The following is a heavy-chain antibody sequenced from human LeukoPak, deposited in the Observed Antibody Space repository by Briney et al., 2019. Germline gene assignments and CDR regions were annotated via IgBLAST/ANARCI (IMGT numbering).Heavy chain of an antibody. CDR1: GYTFTGYY. V-gene: IGHV1-2*02. CDR3: ARDKMARTTPDF. Sequence: ASVKVSCKASGYTFTGYYMHWVRQAPGQGLEWMGWINPNSGGTNYAQKFQGRVTMTRDTSISTAYMELSSLRSDDTAVYYCARDKMARTTPDFWGQGTLVTVSS. J-gene: IGHJ4*02. CDR2: INPNSGGT. D-gene: IGHD4-17*01.